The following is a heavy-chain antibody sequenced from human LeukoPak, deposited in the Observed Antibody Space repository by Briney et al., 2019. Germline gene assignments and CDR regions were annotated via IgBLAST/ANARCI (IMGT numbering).Heavy chain of an antibody. Sequence: GGSLRLSCAASGFTFSNYDMHWVRQAPGKGLEWVAVIWFDGSNKFYADSVKGRFTISRDNSKNTLYLQMNSLRAEDTAVYYCARDDGSNWGQGTLVTVSS. CDR1: GFTFSNYD. CDR2: IWFDGSNK. J-gene: IGHJ4*02. V-gene: IGHV3-33*01. CDR3: ARDDGSN. D-gene: IGHD2-2*03.